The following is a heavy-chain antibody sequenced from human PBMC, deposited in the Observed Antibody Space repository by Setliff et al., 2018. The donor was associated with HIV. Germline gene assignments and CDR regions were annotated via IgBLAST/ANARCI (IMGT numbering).Heavy chain of an antibody. V-gene: IGHV1-18*01. CDR3: ARDNKVAPLDF. D-gene: IGHD5-12*01. J-gene: IGHJ4*02. Sequence: ASVKVSCKASGYTFTTYGISWVRQAPGQGLEWMGWISAYNGDTNYAQKLQGRVTMTTDTSTSTAYMELRSLRSDDTAVYYCARDNKVAPLDFWGQGTLVTVSS. CDR1: GYTFTTYG. CDR2: ISAYNGDT.